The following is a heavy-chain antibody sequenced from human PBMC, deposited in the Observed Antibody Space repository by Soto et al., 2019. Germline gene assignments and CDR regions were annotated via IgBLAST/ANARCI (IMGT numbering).Heavy chain of an antibody. J-gene: IGHJ4*02. V-gene: IGHV1-69*06. CDR2: IIPIFGTA. CDR1: GGTFSSYA. Sequence: SVKVSCKXSGGTFSSYAISWVRQAPGQGLEWMGGIIPIFGTANYAQKFQGRVTITADKSTSTAYMELSSLRSEDTAVYYCASIVSRAAAAFDYWGQGTLVTVSS. D-gene: IGHD6-13*01. CDR3: ASIVSRAAAAFDY.